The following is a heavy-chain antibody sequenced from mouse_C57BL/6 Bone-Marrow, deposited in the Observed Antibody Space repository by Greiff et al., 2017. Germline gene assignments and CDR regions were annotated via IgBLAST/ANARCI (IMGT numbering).Heavy chain of an antibody. CDR2: ISSGGDYI. V-gene: IGHV5-9-1*02. J-gene: IGHJ4*01. D-gene: IGHD2-4*01. CDR3: TRYYDYDAMDY. Sequence: EVKVEESGEGLVKPGGSLKLSCAASGFTFSSYAMSWVRQTPEKRLEWVAYISSGGDYIYYADTVKGRFTISRDNARNTLYLQMSSLKSEDTAMYYCTRYYDYDAMDYWGQGTSVTVSS. CDR1: GFTFSSYA.